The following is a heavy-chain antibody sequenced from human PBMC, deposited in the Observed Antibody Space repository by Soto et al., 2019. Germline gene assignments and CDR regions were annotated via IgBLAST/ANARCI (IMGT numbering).Heavy chain of an antibody. D-gene: IGHD3-10*01. V-gene: IGHV1-8*01. J-gene: IGHJ4*02. CDR2: MNPNSGNT. CDR3: ARGDSVLLWFGESRGGFDY. CDR1: GYTFTSYD. Sequence: ASVKVSCKASGYTFTSYDINWVRQATGQGLEWMGWMNPNSGNTGYAQKFQGRVTMTRNTSISTAYMELSSLRSEDTAVYYCARGDSVLLWFGESRGGFDYWGQGTLVTVSS.